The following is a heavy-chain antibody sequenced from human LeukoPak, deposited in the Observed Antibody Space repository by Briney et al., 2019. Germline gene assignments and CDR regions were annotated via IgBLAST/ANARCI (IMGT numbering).Heavy chain of an antibody. Sequence: KPGGSLRLSCAASGFTFSAYNMNWVRRTPGKGLEWVSSITTSSSYMFYADSVKGRFTISRDNSKNTLYLQMNSLRAEDTAVYYCARAAGKTSRRGYSYGALDYWGQGTLVTVSS. D-gene: IGHD5-18*01. CDR1: GFTFSAYN. CDR3: ARAAGKTSRRGYSYGALDY. V-gene: IGHV3-21*01. J-gene: IGHJ4*02. CDR2: ITTSSSYM.